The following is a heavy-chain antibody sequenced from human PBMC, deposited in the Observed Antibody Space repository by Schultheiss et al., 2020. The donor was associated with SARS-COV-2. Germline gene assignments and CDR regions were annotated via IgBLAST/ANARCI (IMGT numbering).Heavy chain of an antibody. CDR3: ARGDIATVGSPFDY. CDR1: GGSISSYY. CDR2: INHSGST. V-gene: IGHV4-34*01. J-gene: IGHJ4*02. Sequence: SETLSLTCTVSGGSISSYYWSWIRQPPGKGLEWIGEINHSGSTNYNPSLKSRVTISVDTSKNQFSLKLSSVTAADTAVYYCARGDIATVGSPFDYWGQGTLVTVSS. D-gene: IGHD6-13*01.